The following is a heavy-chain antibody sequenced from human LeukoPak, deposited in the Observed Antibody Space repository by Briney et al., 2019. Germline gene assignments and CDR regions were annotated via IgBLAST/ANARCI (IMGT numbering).Heavy chain of an antibody. J-gene: IGHJ4*02. V-gene: IGHV1-69-2*01. CDR1: GYTFTDYY. CDR3: ATAPQLGKGIAPRDY. D-gene: IGHD6-13*01. Sequence: VKVSCKASGYTFTDYYMHWVQQAPGKGLEWMGRVDPEDGETIYAEKFQGRVTITADTSTDTAYMELSSLRSEDTAVYYCATAPQLGKGIAPRDYWGQGTLVTVSS. CDR2: VDPEDGET.